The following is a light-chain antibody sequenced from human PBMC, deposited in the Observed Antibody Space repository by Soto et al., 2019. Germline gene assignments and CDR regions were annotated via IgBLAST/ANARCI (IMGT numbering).Light chain of an antibody. CDR3: QQYNNWLPYT. Sequence: EVVMTQSPATLSVSPGERATLSCRASQSVSGKLAWYQQKPDQAPRLLIYATSTRATGVPARFSGSGSGTEFTLTISSLQSEDFAIYYCQQYNNWLPYTFGQGTNLDIK. CDR1: QSVSGK. J-gene: IGKJ2*01. CDR2: ATS. V-gene: IGKV3-15*01.